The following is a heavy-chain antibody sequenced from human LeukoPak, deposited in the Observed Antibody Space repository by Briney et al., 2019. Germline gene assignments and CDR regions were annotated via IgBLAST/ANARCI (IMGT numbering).Heavy chain of an antibody. CDR1: GFTLSSYG. J-gene: IGHJ5*02. CDR3: ARGGRQWLAPYNWFDP. V-gene: IGHV3-33*01. Sequence: GGSLRLSCAASGFTLSSYGMHWVRQAPGKGLEWVAVIWYDGSNKYYADSVKGRFTISRDNSKNTLYLQMNSLRAEDTAVYYCARGGRQWLAPYNWFDPWGQGTLVTVSS. CDR2: IWYDGSNK. D-gene: IGHD6-19*01.